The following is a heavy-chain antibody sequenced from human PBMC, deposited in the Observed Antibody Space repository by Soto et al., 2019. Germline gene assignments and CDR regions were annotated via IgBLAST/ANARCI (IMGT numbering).Heavy chain of an antibody. CDR2: IKSKTDGGTT. CDR3: TTWYNWNDAPFDY. D-gene: IGHD1-20*01. J-gene: IGHJ4*02. V-gene: IGHV3-15*01. Sequence: EVQLVESGGGLVKPGGSLRLSCAASGFTFNNAWMSWVRQAPGKGLEWVGRIKSKTDGGTTDYAAPVKGRFTISRDDSKNTLYLQMNRLKTEDTAVCYCTTWYNWNDAPFDYWGQGTLVTVSS. CDR1: GFTFNNAW.